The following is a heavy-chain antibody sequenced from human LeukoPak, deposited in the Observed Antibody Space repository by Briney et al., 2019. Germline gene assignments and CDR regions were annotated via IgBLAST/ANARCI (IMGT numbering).Heavy chain of an antibody. CDR2: IYYSGST. CDR1: GGSISSYY. Sequence: SETLSLTCIVSGGSISSYYWSWIRQPPGKGLEWIGYIYYSGSTNYNPSLKSRVTISVDTSKNQFSLKLSSVTAADTAVYYCADSSGYYSAKYFQHWGQGTLVTVSS. J-gene: IGHJ1*01. D-gene: IGHD3-22*01. CDR3: ADSSGYYSAKYFQH. V-gene: IGHV4-59*01.